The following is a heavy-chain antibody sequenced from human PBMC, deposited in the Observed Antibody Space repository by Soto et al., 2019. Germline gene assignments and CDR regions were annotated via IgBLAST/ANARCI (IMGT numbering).Heavy chain of an antibody. V-gene: IGHV3-30*04. CDR3: AVDIGRIRGPNHNSVGRGH. CDR1: GFTFNSYA. D-gene: IGHD1-1*01. Sequence: SVGSLRLSCAASGFTFNSYAMHWVRQAPGQGLEWVAVISFNGIDTYYADSVKGRVTISRDNSRNTVFLQMTSLRTEDTAVFYCAVDIGRIRGPNHNSVGRGHWGQLTLGTVSS. J-gene: IGHJ4*02. CDR2: ISFNGIDT.